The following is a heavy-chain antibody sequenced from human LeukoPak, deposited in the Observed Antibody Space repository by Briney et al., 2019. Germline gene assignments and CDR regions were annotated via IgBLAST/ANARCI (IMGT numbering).Heavy chain of an antibody. V-gene: IGHV5-51*01. Sequence: PGGSLKISCKGSGSIFTSYWIGWVRQLPGKGLEGMGIIYPGDSDTRYSPSFQGQVTISADKSISTAYLQWSSLKASDTAMYYCARLTGDYVDYFDYWGQGTQVTVSS. CDR3: ARLTGDYVDYFDY. D-gene: IGHD4-17*01. CDR1: GSIFTSYW. J-gene: IGHJ4*02. CDR2: IYPGDSDT.